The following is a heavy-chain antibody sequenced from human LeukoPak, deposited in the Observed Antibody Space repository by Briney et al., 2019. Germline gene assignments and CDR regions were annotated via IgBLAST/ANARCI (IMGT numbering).Heavy chain of an antibody. CDR1: GFTFSTYA. Sequence: PGGSLRPSCAASGFTFSTYAMHWVRQAPGKGLEGVAVISDDGSNKYYADSVKGRFTISRDNSKNTLYLQMNSLRAEDTAVFYCARDGPVRGYYAQYYFDYWGQGTLVTVSS. CDR3: ARDGPVRGYYAQYYFDY. J-gene: IGHJ4*02. V-gene: IGHV3-30-3*01. CDR2: ISDDGSNK. D-gene: IGHD3-22*01.